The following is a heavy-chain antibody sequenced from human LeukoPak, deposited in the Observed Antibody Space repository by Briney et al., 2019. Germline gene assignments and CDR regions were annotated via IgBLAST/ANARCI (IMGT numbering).Heavy chain of an antibody. V-gene: IGHV4-59*01. D-gene: IGHD6-19*01. CDR1: GGSITSYY. CDR3: ARALSSGWSGHDAFDI. CDR2: IYYSGST. J-gene: IGHJ3*02. Sequence: SETLSLTCTVSGGSITSYYWSWIRQPSGKGLEWIGYIYYSGSTNYNPSLKSRVTISVDTSKNQFSLKLRSVTAADTALYYCARALSSGWSGHDAFDIWGQGTMVTVSS.